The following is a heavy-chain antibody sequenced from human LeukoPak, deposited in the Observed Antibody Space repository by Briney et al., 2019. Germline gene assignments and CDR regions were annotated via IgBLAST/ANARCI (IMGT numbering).Heavy chain of an antibody. V-gene: IGHV1-69*06. CDR1: GGTFNSYA. CDR3: AREDDTGRYMGDDAFDI. D-gene: IGHD1-26*01. Sequence: SVTVSCKASGGTFNSYANSWVRQAPGQGLEWMGGINPMSDTANYPQKFRGRLTITADIPTSTVYMELSSLRSEDTAVYYCAREDDTGRYMGDDAFDIWGQGTMVTVSS. CDR2: INPMSDTA. J-gene: IGHJ3*02.